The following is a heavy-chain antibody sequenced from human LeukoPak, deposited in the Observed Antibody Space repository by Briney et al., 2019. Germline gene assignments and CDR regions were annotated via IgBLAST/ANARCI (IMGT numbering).Heavy chain of an antibody. D-gene: IGHD3-10*01. Sequence: PGGSLRLSCAASGFTFSSYAMHWVRQAPGKGLEWVTFIRYDGSNKYYADSVKGRFTISRDNSKNTLYLQMNSLRAEDTAVYYCTRARGAGPGAHFDYWGQGTLVTVSS. CDR1: GFTFSSYA. V-gene: IGHV3-30*02. CDR3: TRARGAGPGAHFDY. J-gene: IGHJ4*02. CDR2: IRYDGSNK.